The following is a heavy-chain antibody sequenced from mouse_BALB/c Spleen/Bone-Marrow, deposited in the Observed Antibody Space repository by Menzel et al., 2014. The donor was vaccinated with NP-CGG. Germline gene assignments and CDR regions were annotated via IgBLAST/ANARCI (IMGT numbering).Heavy chain of an antibody. D-gene: IGHD2-4*01. J-gene: IGHJ3*01. V-gene: IGHV5-6*01. CDR1: GFTFSSYG. CDR3: ARQDYDWFAY. Sequence: EVKLMESGGDLVKPGGSLKLSCAASGFTFSSYGMSWVRQTPDKRLEWVATISSGGSYTYYPDSVKGRFTISRDNAKNTLYLQMSSLKSEDTAMYYCARQDYDWFAYWGQGTLATVSA. CDR2: ISSGGSYT.